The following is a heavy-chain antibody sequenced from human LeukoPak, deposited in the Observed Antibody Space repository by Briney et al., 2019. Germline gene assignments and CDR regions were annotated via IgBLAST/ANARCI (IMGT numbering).Heavy chain of an antibody. CDR3: VWELRRYYFDY. Sequence: ASVNVSCKASGYTFTSYGISWVRQAPGQGLEWMGWISAYNGNTNYAQKLQGRVTMTTDTSTSTAYMELRSLRSDDTAVYYCVWELRRYYFDYWGQGTLVTVSS. J-gene: IGHJ4*02. V-gene: IGHV1-18*01. CDR1: GYTFTSYG. D-gene: IGHD5-12*01. CDR2: ISAYNGNT.